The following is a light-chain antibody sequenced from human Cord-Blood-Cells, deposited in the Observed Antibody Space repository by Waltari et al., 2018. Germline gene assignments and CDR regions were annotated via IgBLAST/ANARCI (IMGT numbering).Light chain of an antibody. CDR1: SGDVGGYNY. CDR3: SSYTSSSTLV. Sequence: QSALTQPASVSGSSVLFITISCTGTSGDVGGYNYTTCYQQHPGKAPKLMLYDVSNRPSGVSNRFSGSKSGNTASLTISGLQAEDEADYYCSSYTSSSTLVFGGGTKLTVL. CDR2: DVS. V-gene: IGLV2-14*01. J-gene: IGLJ3*02.